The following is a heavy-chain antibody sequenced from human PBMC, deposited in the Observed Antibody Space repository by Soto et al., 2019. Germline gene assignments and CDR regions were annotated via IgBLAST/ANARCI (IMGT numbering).Heavy chain of an antibody. J-gene: IGHJ6*02. CDR2: ICNSGTT. Sequence: SETLSLTCTVSGGSIRSYCWTWIRQPPGEGLEWIGCICNSGTTNYNPSLKSRVTISVDTSKNQFSLKLSSVTAADTAVYYCARQDTADGMDVWGQGTTVTVYS. V-gene: IGHV4-59*08. D-gene: IGHD5-18*01. CDR1: GGSIRSYC. CDR3: ARQDTADGMDV.